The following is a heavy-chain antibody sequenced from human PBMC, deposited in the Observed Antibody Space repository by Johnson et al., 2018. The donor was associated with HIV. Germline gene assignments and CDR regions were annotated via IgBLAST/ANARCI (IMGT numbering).Heavy chain of an antibody. CDR3: AKVPYGGSADDAFDI. Sequence: QVQLVESGGGVVQPGGSLRLSCAASGFTFNTYGMHWVRQAPGKGLEWVAVISYDGSNKYYADSVKGRFTISRDNSKNTLYLQMNSLRAEDTAVYYCAKVPYGGSADDAFDIWGQGTMVTVSS. CDR1: GFTFNTYG. CDR2: ISYDGSNK. J-gene: IGHJ3*02. D-gene: IGHD1-26*01. V-gene: IGHV3-30*19.